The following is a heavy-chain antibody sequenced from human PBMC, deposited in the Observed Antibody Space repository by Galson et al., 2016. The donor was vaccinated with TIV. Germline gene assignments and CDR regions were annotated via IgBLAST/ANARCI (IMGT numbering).Heavy chain of an antibody. J-gene: IGHJ4*02. V-gene: IGHV3-21*01. CDR3: ARGGLMGATTKFYIDY. CDR1: GFTFTDYT. Sequence: SLRLSCAASGFTFTDYTIIWVRQPPGRGLEWVSSISTTGSYIYYPDSLRGRFTISRDNTKNSVYLQMDSLRAEDTALYHCARGGLMGATTKFYIDYWGLGTLVTVSS. D-gene: IGHD1-26*01. CDR2: ISTTGSYI.